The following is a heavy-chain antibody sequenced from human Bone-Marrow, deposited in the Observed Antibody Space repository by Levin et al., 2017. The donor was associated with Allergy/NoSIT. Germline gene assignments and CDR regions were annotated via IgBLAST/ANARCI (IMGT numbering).Heavy chain of an antibody. Sequence: HPSETLSLTCAASGFTFSSYDMHWVRQATGKGLEWVSAIGTAGDTYYPGSVKGRFTISRENAKNSLYLQMNSLRAGDTAVYYCARGGLITMIVVVITNPLGTLQGYYGMDVWGQGTTVTVSS. CDR3: ARGGLITMIVVVITNPLGTLQGYYGMDV. CDR1: GFTFSSYD. D-gene: IGHD3-22*01. V-gene: IGHV3-13*01. CDR2: IGTAGDT. J-gene: IGHJ6*02.